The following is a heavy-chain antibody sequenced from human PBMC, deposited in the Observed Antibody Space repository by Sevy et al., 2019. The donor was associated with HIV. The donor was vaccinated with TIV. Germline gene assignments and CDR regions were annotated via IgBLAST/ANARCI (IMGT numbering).Heavy chain of an antibody. Sequence: GGSLRLSCVVSGFSVSSNYMSWVRQAPGKGLEWVSNIYSDGRTYYADSVRGRFTISRETSKNKGYLEMKSLRAEDTAVYYCTREDIVLGEDNYYGMDVWGHGTTVTVSS. CDR3: TREDIVLGEDNYYGMDV. V-gene: IGHV3-53*01. CDR2: IYSDGRT. D-gene: IGHD2-15*01. J-gene: IGHJ6*02. CDR1: GFSVSSNY.